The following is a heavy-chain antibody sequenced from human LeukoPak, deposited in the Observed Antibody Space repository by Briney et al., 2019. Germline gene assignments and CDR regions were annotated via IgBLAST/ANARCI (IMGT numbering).Heavy chain of an antibody. D-gene: IGHD3-22*01. Sequence: SVKVSCKASGGTFSSYAISWVRQAPGQGLEWVGGIIPIFGTANYAQKFQGRVTITADESTSTAYMELSSLRSEDTAVYYCARDQTLGDDSSGYPWGQGTLVTVSS. V-gene: IGHV1-69*13. CDR2: IIPIFGTA. CDR1: GGTFSSYA. J-gene: IGHJ5*02. CDR3: ARDQTLGDDSSGYP.